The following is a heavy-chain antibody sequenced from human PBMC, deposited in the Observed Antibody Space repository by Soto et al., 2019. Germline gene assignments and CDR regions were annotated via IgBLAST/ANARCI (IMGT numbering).Heavy chain of an antibody. CDR3: ARGGSAERKTDGDYYYYYPMDV. CDR1: GFTFSSYS. CDR2: ISSSSSYI. D-gene: IGHD3-16*01. J-gene: IGHJ6*02. Sequence: EVQLVESGGGLVKPGGSLRLSCAASGFTFSSYSMNWVRQAPGKGLEWVASISSSSSYIYHADSVKGRFTVSRDNAKNSLFLEMTILRDEDTALYYCARGGSAERKTDGDYYYYYPMDVWGRGTTVTVSS. V-gene: IGHV3-21*02.